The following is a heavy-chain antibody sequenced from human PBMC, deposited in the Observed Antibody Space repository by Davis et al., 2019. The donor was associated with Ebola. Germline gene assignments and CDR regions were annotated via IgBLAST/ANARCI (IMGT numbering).Heavy chain of an antibody. Sequence: GESLKISCKGSGYSFTSYWISWVRQMPGKGLEWMGRIDPSDSYTNYSPSFQGHVTISADKSISTAYLQWSSLKASDTAMYYCARHVMVGYYDSVLGYWGQGTLVTVSS. V-gene: IGHV5-10-1*01. J-gene: IGHJ4*02. CDR2: IDPSDSYT. D-gene: IGHD3-22*01. CDR3: ARHVMVGYYDSVLGY. CDR1: GYSFTSYW.